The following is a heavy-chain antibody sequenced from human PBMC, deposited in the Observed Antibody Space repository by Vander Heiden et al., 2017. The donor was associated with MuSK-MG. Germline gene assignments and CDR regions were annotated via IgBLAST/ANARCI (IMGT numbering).Heavy chain of an antibody. V-gene: IGHV1-8*02. CDR3: ARGFIVVVPAATHWYFDL. Sequence: QVQLVQSGAEGKKPGASVKVSCKASGYTFNSYDINWVRQATGQGLEWMGWMNPNSGNTGYAQKFQGRVTMTRNTSISTAYMELSSLRSEDTAVYYCARGFIVVVPAATHWYFDLWGRGTLVTVSS. J-gene: IGHJ2*01. CDR1: GYTFNSYD. CDR2: MNPNSGNT. D-gene: IGHD2-2*01.